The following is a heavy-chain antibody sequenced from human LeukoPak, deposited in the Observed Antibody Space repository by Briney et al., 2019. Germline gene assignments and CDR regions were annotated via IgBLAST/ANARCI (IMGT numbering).Heavy chain of an antibody. J-gene: IGHJ5*02. CDR2: ISSNGGST. D-gene: IGHD5-18*01. CDR3: ARDSVGYSYGENWFDP. V-gene: IGHV3-64*01. CDR1: GFIFSNYA. Sequence: PGGSLRLSCAASGFIFSNYAMSWVRQAPGKGLEYVSAISSNGGSTYYANSVKGRFTISRDNSKNTLYLQMGSLRAEDMAVYYCARDSVGYSYGENWFDPWGQGTLVTVSS.